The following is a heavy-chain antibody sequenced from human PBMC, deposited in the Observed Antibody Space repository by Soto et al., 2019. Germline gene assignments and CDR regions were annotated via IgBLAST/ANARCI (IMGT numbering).Heavy chain of an antibody. V-gene: IGHV3-23*01. CDR2: ISGSGGST. CDR3: ALSRPLRYFDWLFSYFDY. J-gene: IGHJ4*02. D-gene: IGHD3-9*01. Sequence: PGGSLRLSCAASGFTFSSYAMSWVRQAPGKGLEWVSAISGSGGSTYYADSVKGRFTISRDNSKNTLYLQMNSLRAEDTAVYYCALSRPLRYFDWLFSYFDYWGQGTLVTVSS. CDR1: GFTFSSYA.